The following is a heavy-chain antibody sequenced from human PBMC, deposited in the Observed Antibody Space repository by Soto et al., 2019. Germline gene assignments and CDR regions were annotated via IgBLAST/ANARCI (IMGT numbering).Heavy chain of an antibody. CDR2: MNPNSGNT. Sequence: QVQLVQSGTEVEKPGASVKVSCKASGYTFSSYDINWVRQATGQGLEWMGWMNPNSGNTGYAQKFKGRVTMTRDTSITTAYMELSSLRSEDTAVYYCARGKSLENWGQGTLVTVSS. V-gene: IGHV1-8*01. CDR1: GYTFSSYD. D-gene: IGHD1-1*01. J-gene: IGHJ4*02. CDR3: ARGKSLEN.